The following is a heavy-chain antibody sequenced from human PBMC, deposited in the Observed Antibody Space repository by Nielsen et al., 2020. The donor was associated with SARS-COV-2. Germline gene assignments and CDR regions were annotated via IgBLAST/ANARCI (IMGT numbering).Heavy chain of an antibody. D-gene: IGHD6-13*01. CDR3: AHSRGILAARLLDY. CDR2: IYWNDDK. CDR1: GFSLSTSGVG. V-gene: IGHV2-5*01. Sequence: SGSTLVKPTQTLTLTCTFSGFSLSTSGVGVGWIRQPPGKALEWLALIYWNDDKRYSPSLKSRLTITKDTSKNQVVLTMTNMDPVDTATYYCAHSRGILAARLLDYWGQGTLVTVSS. J-gene: IGHJ4*02.